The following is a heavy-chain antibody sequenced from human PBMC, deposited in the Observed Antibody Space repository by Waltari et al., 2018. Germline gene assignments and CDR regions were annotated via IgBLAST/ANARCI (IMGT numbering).Heavy chain of an antibody. CDR2: IYAAGST. CDR1: GSPFRGYH. V-gene: IGHV3-66*02. CDR3: ATARDEETAMVYFDH. Sequence: EVQLVESGGALVHPGGSLRPSCAASGSPFRGYHMAWVRQAPGKGLELVSIIYAAGSTYYADSVMGRFTISRDNSKNTLHLQMNSLRSEDTAIYYCATARDEETAMVYFDHWGEGSLVSVSS. D-gene: IGHD5-18*01. J-gene: IGHJ4*02.